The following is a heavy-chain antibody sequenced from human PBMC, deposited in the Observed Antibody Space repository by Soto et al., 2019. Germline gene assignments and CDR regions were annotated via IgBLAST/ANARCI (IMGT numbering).Heavy chain of an antibody. CDR1: GYTFTGYY. D-gene: IGHD1-1*01. J-gene: IGHJ6*02. V-gene: IGHV1-2*04. CDR2: INPNSGGT. Sequence: ASVKVSCKASGYTFTGYYMHWVRQAPGQGLEWMGWINPNSGGTNYAQKFQGWVTMTRDTSISTAYMELSRLRSDDTAVYYCARDRGNGDYYGMDVWGQGTTVTVSS. CDR3: ARDRGNGDYYGMDV.